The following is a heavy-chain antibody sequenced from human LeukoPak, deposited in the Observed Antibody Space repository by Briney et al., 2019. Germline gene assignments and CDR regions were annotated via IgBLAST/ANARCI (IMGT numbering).Heavy chain of an antibody. CDR1: GFTFSDYY. D-gene: IGHD3-22*01. Sequence: GGSLRLSCAASGFTFSDYYMSWIRQAPGKGLEWVSYISSSGSTIYYADSVKGRFTISRDNAMNSLYLQMNSLRAEDTAVYYCTRVFGDYYDSSGYGDYFDYWGQGTLVTVSS. J-gene: IGHJ4*02. CDR3: TRVFGDYYDSSGYGDYFDY. V-gene: IGHV3-11*01. CDR2: ISSSGSTI.